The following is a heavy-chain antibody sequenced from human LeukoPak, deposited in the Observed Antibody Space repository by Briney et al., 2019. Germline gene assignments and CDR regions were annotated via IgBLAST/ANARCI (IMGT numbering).Heavy chain of an antibody. CDR2: INHNGNT. D-gene: IGHD3-10*01. CDR3: TRRSYDSGSYYDGWYFDY. J-gene: IGHJ4*02. Sequence: SETLSVTCAVYGGSFSGNHWNCIRQAPGKGLEWIGQINHNGNTNYNPSLKGRVTISVDTSKNQFSLKLNSVTAADTAVYYCTRRSYDSGSYYDGWYFDYWGQGTLVTVSS. CDR1: GGSFSGNH. V-gene: IGHV4-34*01.